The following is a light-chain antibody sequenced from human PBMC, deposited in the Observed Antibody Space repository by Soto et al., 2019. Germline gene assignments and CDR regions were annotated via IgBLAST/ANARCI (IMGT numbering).Light chain of an antibody. CDR2: AAS. CDR1: QSVSSY. J-gene: IGKJ1*01. Sequence: DIQMPQSPSSLSASVGDRVTLTCRASQSVSSYLNWYQQKPGKAPKVLIYAASSLQSGVPSRFSGSGSGTDFTLTISTLQPEDFATYYCLQHNNYPWTFGQGTKVDIK. CDR3: LQHNNYPWT. V-gene: IGKV1-39*01.